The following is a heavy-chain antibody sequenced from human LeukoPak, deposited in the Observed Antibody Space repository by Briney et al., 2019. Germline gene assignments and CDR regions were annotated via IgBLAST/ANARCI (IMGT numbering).Heavy chain of an antibody. V-gene: IGHV3-11*01. J-gene: IGHJ5*02. CDR3: ARVWEPAAPFDP. Sequence: GGSLRLSCAASGFTYSDYYMSWIRQAPGKGLEWVSYISSSGSTIYYADSVKGRFTISRDNAKNSLYLQMNSLRAEDTAVYYCARVWEPAAPFDPWGQGTLVTVSS. CDR1: GFTYSDYY. CDR2: ISSSGSTI. D-gene: IGHD2-2*01.